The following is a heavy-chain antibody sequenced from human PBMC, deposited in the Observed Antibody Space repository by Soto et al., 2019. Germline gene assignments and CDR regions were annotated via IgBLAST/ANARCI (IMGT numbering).Heavy chain of an antibody. J-gene: IGHJ6*02. Sequence: SSETMSLTCTVPGGSVSSGSYYWSWIRQPPGKGLEWIGYIYYSGSTNYNPSLKSRVTIVVVTSKYPSYLKLTSVPDADPAVYYCARGQLVRRDYYYYYGMDARGHGTTVTVSS. V-gene: IGHV4-61*01. CDR3: ARGQLVRRDYYYYYGMDA. CDR2: IYYSGST. D-gene: IGHD6-13*01. CDR1: GGSVSSGSYY.